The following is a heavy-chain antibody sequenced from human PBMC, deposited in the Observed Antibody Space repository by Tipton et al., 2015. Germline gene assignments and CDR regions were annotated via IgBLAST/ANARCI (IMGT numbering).Heavy chain of an antibody. Sequence: LRLSCAVYGGSFSGYYWSWIRQPPGKGLEWIGEINHSGSTNYNPSLKSRVTISVDTSKSQFSLKLTSVTAADTAVYYCACQDYDSLTRDYQTVDYWGQGTLVTVSS. V-gene: IGHV4-34*01. J-gene: IGHJ4*02. CDR1: GGSFSGYY. D-gene: IGHD3-9*01. CDR3: ACQDYDSLTRDYQTVDY. CDR2: INHSGST.